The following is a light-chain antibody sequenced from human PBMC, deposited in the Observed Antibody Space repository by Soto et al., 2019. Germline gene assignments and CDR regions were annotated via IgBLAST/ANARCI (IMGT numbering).Light chain of an antibody. J-gene: IGKJ4*01. CDR1: QSVSSY. V-gene: IGKV3-11*01. CDR3: QQRSSPLT. Sequence: EIVLTQSPVTLSLSPGERATLSCRASQSVSSYLAWYQQRPGQAPRLLIYDASTRATGIPARFSGSGSGTDFTLTISSLEPDDFAVYYCQQRSSPLTFGGGTKVELK. CDR2: DAS.